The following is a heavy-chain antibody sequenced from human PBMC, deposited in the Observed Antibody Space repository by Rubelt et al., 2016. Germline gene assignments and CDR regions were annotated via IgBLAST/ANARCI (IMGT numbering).Heavy chain of an antibody. D-gene: IGHD2-2*01. CDR1: GYTFSNYG. V-gene: IGHV1-18*01. J-gene: IGHJ6*02. CDR3: ARGGDGSSTSCSYYYYGMDV. CDR2: ISAYNGNT. Sequence: SGAEVKKPGASVKVSCKASGYTFSNYGVTWVRQAPGQGLEWMGWISAYNGNTKYAQNLQGRVTMTKDTSTSTAYMELRSRRSDDTAVYYCARGGDGSSTSCSYYYYGMDVWGQGTTVTVSS.